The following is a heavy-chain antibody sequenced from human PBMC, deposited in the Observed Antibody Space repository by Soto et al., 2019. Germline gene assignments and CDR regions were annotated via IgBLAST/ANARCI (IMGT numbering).Heavy chain of an antibody. V-gene: IGHV3-33*01. D-gene: IGHD2-2*01. CDR3: ARDWGANQLLWAFDI. CDR1: GFTFSSYG. Sequence: QVQLVESGGGVVQPGRSLRLSCAASGFTFSSYGMHWVRQAPGKGLEWVAVMWYETSNKYYADSVKGRFTISRDNSKNALLRQMNSLRAEDPAVYYCARDWGANQLLWAFDIWCQGTMVTVSS. CDR2: MWYETSNK. J-gene: IGHJ3*02.